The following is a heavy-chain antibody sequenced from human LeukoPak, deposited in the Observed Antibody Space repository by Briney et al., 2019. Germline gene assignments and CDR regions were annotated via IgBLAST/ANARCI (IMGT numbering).Heavy chain of an antibody. J-gene: IGHJ4*02. D-gene: IGHD2-2*01. CDR1: GLTFSSYA. V-gene: IGHV3-64*02. Sequence: GGSLRLSCAASGLTFSSYAMHWVRQAPGKGLQYVSAISSEGGSTYYADSVKGRFTISRDNSKNTLYLQMGSLRVEDMAVYHCARRYCSSSSCSPLDYWGQGTLVTVSS. CDR3: ARRYCSSSSCSPLDY. CDR2: ISSEGGST.